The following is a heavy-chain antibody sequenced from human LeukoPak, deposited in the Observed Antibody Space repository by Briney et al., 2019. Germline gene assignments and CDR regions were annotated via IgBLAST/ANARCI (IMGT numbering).Heavy chain of an antibody. V-gene: IGHV3-11*05. CDR1: GFTFSDYY. J-gene: IGHJ4*02. CDR2: ISNSTYT. CDR3: ARAWKYYDSSGYFDY. Sequence: GGSLRLSCAASGFTFSDYYMSWIRQAPGKGLEWVSYISNSTYTNYADSVKGRFTISRDNAKNSLYLQMNSLRAEDTAVYYCARAWKYYDSSGYFDYWGQGTLVTVSS. D-gene: IGHD3-22*01.